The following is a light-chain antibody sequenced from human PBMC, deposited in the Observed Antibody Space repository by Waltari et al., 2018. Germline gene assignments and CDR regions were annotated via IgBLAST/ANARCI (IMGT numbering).Light chain of an antibody. CDR2: DVT. V-gene: IGLV3-21*02. CDR3: QVWDSSRHHWV. Sequence: SYVLTQAPSVSVAPGQTASVPRGGHTLGNKNVHWYRQKPGQAPVLVVHDVTARPSGIPARLSGSNFGNTATLTISRVEAGDEADYYCQVWDSSRHHWVFGGGTTLTVL. CDR1: TLGNKN. J-gene: IGLJ3*02.